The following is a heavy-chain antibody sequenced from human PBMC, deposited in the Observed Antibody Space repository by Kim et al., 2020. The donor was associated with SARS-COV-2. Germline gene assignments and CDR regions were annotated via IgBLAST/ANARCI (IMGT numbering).Heavy chain of an antibody. J-gene: IGHJ4*02. CDR1: GFTFSSYG. D-gene: IGHD6-19*01. CDR2: ISTSGYTI. Sequence: GGSLRLSCAASGFTFSSYGMNWVRQTPGKGLEWLAYISTSGYTIYYADSVKGRFTIFRDNADNSLHLQMDSLRDEDTGVYYCARDRSSGWYGGWDSWGQG. CDR3: ARDRSSGWYGGWDS. V-gene: IGHV3-48*02.